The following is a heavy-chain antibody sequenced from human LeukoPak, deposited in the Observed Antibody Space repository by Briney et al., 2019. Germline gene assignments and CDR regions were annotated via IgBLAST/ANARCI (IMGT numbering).Heavy chain of an antibody. CDR1: GGSISSSSYY. Sequence: SETLSLTCTVSGGSISSSSYYWGWIRQPPGKGLEWIGSIYYSGSTYYNPSLKSRVTISVDTSKNQFSLKLSSVTAADTAVYYCARRVRGVIGAFDIWGQGTMVTVSS. CDR2: IYYSGST. CDR3: ARRVRGVIGAFDI. J-gene: IGHJ3*02. V-gene: IGHV4-39*07. D-gene: IGHD3-10*02.